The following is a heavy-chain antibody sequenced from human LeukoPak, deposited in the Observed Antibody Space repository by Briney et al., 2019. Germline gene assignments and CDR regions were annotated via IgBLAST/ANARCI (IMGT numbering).Heavy chain of an antibody. Sequence: GGSLRLSCAASGFTFPNAWMNWVRQAPGKGLEWVGRIRTKIDGETADYAAPVKGRFTISRDDSKTTLYLQMKSLKTEDSAVYYCATERNWELLRPYGMDIWGQGTAVTVSS. V-gene: IGHV3-15*07. CDR2: IRTKIDGETA. J-gene: IGHJ6*02. CDR3: ATERNWELLRPYGMDI. D-gene: IGHD1-26*01. CDR1: GFTFPNAW.